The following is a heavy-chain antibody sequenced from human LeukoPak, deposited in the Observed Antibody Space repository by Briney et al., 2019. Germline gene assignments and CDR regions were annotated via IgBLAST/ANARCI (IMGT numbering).Heavy chain of an antibody. CDR3: ARHIMVRGVIFPESYYYYYMDV. D-gene: IGHD3-10*01. CDR2: INHSGST. Sequence: PSETLSLTCAVYGGSFSGYYWSWIRQPPGKGLEWIGEINHSGSTNYNPSLKSRVTISVDTSNNQFSLKLSSVTAADTAVYYCARHIMVRGVIFPESYYYYYMDVWGKGTTVTISS. V-gene: IGHV4-34*01. CDR1: GGSFSGYY. J-gene: IGHJ6*03.